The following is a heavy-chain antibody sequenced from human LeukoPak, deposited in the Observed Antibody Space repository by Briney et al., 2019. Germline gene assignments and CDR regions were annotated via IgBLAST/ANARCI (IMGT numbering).Heavy chain of an antibody. CDR2: ISPSGSIS. D-gene: IGHD3-22*01. CDR3: ARGYYYDSSAGDY. Sequence: GGSLRLSCAASGFTFSSHGINWVRQAPGKGLEWVSGISPSGSISYYADSVKGRFTISRDNSKNTLYLQMNSLRAEDTAVYYCARGYYYDSSAGDYWGQGTLVTVSS. J-gene: IGHJ4*02. CDR1: GFTFSSHG. V-gene: IGHV3-23*01.